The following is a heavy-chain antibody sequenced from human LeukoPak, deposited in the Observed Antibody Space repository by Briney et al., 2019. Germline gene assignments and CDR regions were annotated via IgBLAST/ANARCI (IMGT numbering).Heavy chain of an antibody. J-gene: IGHJ4*02. V-gene: IGHV3-53*01. CDR1: GLSVSSNF. D-gene: IGHD1-26*01. CDR2: IYGGGST. CDR3: AKDQGELGDY. Sequence: GGSLRLSCAATGLSVSSNFMSWVRQAPGKGLEWVSVIYGGGSTYYADSVKGRFTISRDTPKNTLYLQMNSLRAEDTAVYYCAKDQGELGDYWGQGTLVTVSS.